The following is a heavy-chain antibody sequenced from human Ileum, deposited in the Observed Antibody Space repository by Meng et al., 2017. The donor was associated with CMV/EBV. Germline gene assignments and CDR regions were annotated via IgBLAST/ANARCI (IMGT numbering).Heavy chain of an antibody. CDR1: GDSVSSNSVT. CDR3: TRAYYYDSSGYYDY. V-gene: IGHV6-1*01. D-gene: IGHD3-22*01. Sequence: QVLLQQPSPGLVKPSRTLSLTRAISGDSVSSNSVTWNWIRQSPSRGLEWLGRTYYRSKWYNDYAVSVKSRITINPDTSKNQFSLQLNSMTPEDTAVYYCTRAYYYDSSGYYDYWGQGTLITVSS. J-gene: IGHJ4*02. CDR2: TYYRSKWYN.